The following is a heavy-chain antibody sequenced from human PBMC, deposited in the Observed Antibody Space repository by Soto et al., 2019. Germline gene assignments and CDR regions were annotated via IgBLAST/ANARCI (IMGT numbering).Heavy chain of an antibody. CDR1: GGSISSGYYY. V-gene: IGHV4-30-4*01. J-gene: IGHJ6*02. CDR2: IYYSGNT. Sequence: SETLSLTCSVSGGSISSGYYYWSWIRQPPGKGLEWIGNIYYSGNTYYNPSLKSRLIISIDTSKNQFSLKVGSVTAADTAVYYCARDQGRAARSGPYYYYYYCMDVWGQGTTVTVSS. CDR3: ARDQGRAARSGPYYYYYYCMDV. D-gene: IGHD6-6*01.